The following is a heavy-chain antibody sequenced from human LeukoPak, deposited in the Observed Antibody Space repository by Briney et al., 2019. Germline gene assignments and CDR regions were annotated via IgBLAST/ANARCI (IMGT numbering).Heavy chain of an antibody. CDR2: ISTYNGNT. CDR1: GYTFTDYG. Sequence: ASVKVSCKASGYTFTDYGISWVRQAPGQGLEWMGWISTYNGNTNYAQKLQGRVTMTTDTSTSTAHMELRSLRSGDTAVYYCAREYSDYPDTWVYWGQGTLVTVSS. V-gene: IGHV1-18*01. CDR3: AREYSDYPDTWVY. D-gene: IGHD4-11*01. J-gene: IGHJ4*02.